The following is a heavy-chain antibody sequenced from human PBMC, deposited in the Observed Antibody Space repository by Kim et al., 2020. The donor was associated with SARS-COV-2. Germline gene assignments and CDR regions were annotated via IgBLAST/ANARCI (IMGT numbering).Heavy chain of an antibody. CDR2: IKSDGSST. CDR1: GFTFSSYW. J-gene: IGHJ5*02. CDR3: VRDVSTSDTSFDP. Sequence: LSLTCAASGFTFSSYWMHWVRQAPGKGLVWVSRIKSDGSSTSYADSVKGRFTVSRDNAKNTLFLQMNSLRVEDTAVYYCVRDVSTSDTSFDPWGQGT. V-gene: IGHV3-74*01.